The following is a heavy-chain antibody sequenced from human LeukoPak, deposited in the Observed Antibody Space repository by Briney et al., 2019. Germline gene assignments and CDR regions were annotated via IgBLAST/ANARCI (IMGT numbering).Heavy chain of an antibody. D-gene: IGHD4-23*01. CDR2: IYYSGST. V-gene: IGHV4-59*01. CDR1: GVSISSYY. J-gene: IGHJ4*02. CDR3: ARRTVATYYFDY. Sequence: KPSETLSLTCTVSGVSISSYYWSWIRQPPGKGLEWIGYIYYSGSTDYNLTLKSRVTISLDTSKNQFSLKLSSVTAADTAVYYCARRTVATYYFDYWGQGTLVTVSS.